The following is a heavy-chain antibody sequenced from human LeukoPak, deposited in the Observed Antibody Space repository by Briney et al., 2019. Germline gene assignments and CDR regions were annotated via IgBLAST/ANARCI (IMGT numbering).Heavy chain of an antibody. Sequence: SETLSLTCTVSGGSISSSSYYWGWIRQPPGKGLEWIGSIYYSGSTYYNPSLKSRVTISVDTSKNQFSLKLSSVTAADTAVYYCARDAQPLHDYGGFYFDYWGQGTLVTVSS. D-gene: IGHD4-17*01. CDR2: IYYSGST. CDR1: GGSISSSSYY. CDR3: ARDAQPLHDYGGFYFDY. V-gene: IGHV4-39*07. J-gene: IGHJ4*02.